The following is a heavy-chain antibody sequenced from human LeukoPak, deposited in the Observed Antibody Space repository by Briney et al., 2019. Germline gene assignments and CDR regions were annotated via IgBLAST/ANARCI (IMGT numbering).Heavy chain of an antibody. CDR2: IYFSGST. J-gene: IGHJ4*02. D-gene: IGHD3-22*01. Sequence: SETLSLTCTVSGGSISSSTYHWGWIRQPPGKGLEWIGSIYFSGSTHYNPSLKSRVTISVDTSKNHFSLNLSSVTAADTAVYYCARHYIRNYYDSSGPNYWGQGTLVTVSS. V-gene: IGHV4-39*01. CDR1: GGSISSSTYH. CDR3: ARHYIRNYYDSSGPNY.